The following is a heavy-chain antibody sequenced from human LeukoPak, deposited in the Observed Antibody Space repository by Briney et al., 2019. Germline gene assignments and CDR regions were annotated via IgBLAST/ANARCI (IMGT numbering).Heavy chain of an antibody. J-gene: IGHJ3*01. CDR3: ARDIPDCSGASCCIRNAFDV. CDR2: IKEDGSQK. D-gene: IGHD2-15*01. Sequence: GGSLRLSCAAAGFTFSNYWMSWVRQAPGKGLEWVANIKEDGSQKYYVDSMKGRLTISRDNAKNSVYLQMNSLTAEDTAVYYCARDIPDCSGASCCIRNAFDVWGPGTMVTVSS. CDR1: GFTFSNYW. V-gene: IGHV3-7*03.